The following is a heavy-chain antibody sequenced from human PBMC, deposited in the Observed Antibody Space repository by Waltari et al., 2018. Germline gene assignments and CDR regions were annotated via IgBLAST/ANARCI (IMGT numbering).Heavy chain of an antibody. D-gene: IGHD2-15*01. CDR3: ARGGGPRTVVALTFDL. Sequence: QVQLLQSGAEVKQPGASVKVSCKPSGYTFTSFGVNWVRQVPGQGLEWMGWISPYNGYADYEHTFQGRVTMTTDTSTKTAYLELTSLRSDDTAVYYCARGGGPRTVVALTFDLWGQGTLITVSS. CDR2: ISPYNGYA. V-gene: IGHV1-18*01. CDR1: GYTFTSFG. J-gene: IGHJ4*02.